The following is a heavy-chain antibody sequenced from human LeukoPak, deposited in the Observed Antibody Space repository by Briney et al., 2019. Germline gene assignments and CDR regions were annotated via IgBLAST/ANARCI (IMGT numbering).Heavy chain of an antibody. D-gene: IGHD2-2*01. CDR2: INPSGGST. CDR3: ARGGHQYYFDY. CDR1: GYTFTSYY. V-gene: IGHV1-46*01. J-gene: IGHJ4*02. Sequence: ASVKVSCKASGYTFTSYYMHWVRQAPGQGLEWMGIINPSGGSTSYAQKFQGRVTMTRDTSTSTVYMELSSLGSENTAMYYCARGGHQYYFDYWGQGTLVTVSS.